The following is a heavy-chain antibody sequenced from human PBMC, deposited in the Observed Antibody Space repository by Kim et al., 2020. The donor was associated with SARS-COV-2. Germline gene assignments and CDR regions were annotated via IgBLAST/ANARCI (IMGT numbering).Heavy chain of an antibody. V-gene: IGHV1-2*02. J-gene: IGHJ4*02. CDR1: GYTFTGYY. Sequence: ASVKVSCKASGYTFTGYYMHRVRQAPGQGLEWMGWINPNSGGTNYAQKFQGRVTMTRDTSISTAYMELSRLRSDDTAVYYCARDMRQWLGKGVFDSWGQGTLVTVSS. CDR2: INPNSGGT. CDR3: ARDMRQWLGKGVFDS. D-gene: IGHD6-19*01.